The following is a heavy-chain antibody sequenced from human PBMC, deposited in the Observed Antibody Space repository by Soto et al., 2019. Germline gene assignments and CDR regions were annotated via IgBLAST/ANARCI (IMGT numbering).Heavy chain of an antibody. CDR2: ISGSGGST. J-gene: IGHJ6*02. V-gene: IGHV3-23*01. Sequence: GGSLRLSCAASGFTFSSYAMSWVRQAPGKGLEWVSAISGSGGSTYYADSVKGRFTISRDNSKNTLYLQMNSLRAEDTAVYYCAKDGSETGGLTTDYYYGMDVWGQGTTVTVSS. CDR1: GFTFSSYA. D-gene: IGHD4-4*01. CDR3: AKDGSETGGLTTDYYYGMDV.